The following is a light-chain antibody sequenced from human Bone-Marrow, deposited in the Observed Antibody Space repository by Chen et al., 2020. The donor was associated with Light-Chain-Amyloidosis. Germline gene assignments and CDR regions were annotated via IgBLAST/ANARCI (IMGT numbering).Light chain of an antibody. V-gene: IGLV3-25*03. CDR2: RDP. CDR1: DLPTKY. CDR3: QAADSSGTYEVI. J-gene: IGLJ2*01. Sequence: SYELTQPPSVSVSPGQTARITCSGDDLPTKYAYWYQQKPGQAPVLVIHRDPERPSGISARFSGSSSGTPATLTISGVQAEDEADYHCQAADSSGTYEVIFGGGTKLTVL.